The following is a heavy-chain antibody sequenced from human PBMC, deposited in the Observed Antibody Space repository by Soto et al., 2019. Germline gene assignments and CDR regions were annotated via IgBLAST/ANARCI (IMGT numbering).Heavy chain of an antibody. CDR3: ARVLRYFDWDYAFDI. D-gene: IGHD3-9*01. Sequence: QVQLVESGGGVVQPGRSLRLSCAASGFTFSTYGMHWVRQAPGKGLEWVAVIWNDGSTKYYADSVKGRFTISGDDSKNTLYLQMNSLRAEDTAVYYCARVLRYFDWDYAFDIWGQGTMVTVSS. J-gene: IGHJ3*02. V-gene: IGHV3-33*01. CDR2: IWNDGSTK. CDR1: GFTFSTYG.